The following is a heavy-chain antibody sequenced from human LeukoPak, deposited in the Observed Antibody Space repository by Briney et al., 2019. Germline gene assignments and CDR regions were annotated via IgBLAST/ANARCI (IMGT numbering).Heavy chain of an antibody. J-gene: IGHJ4*02. CDR3: ARDPGGVGDSDY. V-gene: IGHV4-59*12. CDR1: GDSIRNYY. CDR2: IYYSGST. D-gene: IGHD1-26*01. Sequence: PSETLSLTCAVSGDSIRNYYWSWIRQPPGKGLEWIGYIYYSGSTNYNPSLNSRVTMSVDTSKNKFSLNLSSVTAADSAVYYCARDPGGVGDSDYWGQGTPVTVSS.